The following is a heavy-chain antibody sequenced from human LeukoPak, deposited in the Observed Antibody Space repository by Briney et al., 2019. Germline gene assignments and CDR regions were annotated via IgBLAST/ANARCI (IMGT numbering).Heavy chain of an antibody. CDR3: ARGTMIGRFDL. CDR2: INSDGSST. D-gene: IGHD3-22*01. J-gene: IGHJ5*02. CDR1: GFXFINYW. Sequence: GGSLRLSCAASGFXFINYWIHWVRQAPGKGPVWVSRINSDGSSTDYADSVKGRFTISRDNAKDTLYLQMNSLRAEDTGVYYCARGTMIGRFDLWGQGTLVTASS. V-gene: IGHV3-74*01.